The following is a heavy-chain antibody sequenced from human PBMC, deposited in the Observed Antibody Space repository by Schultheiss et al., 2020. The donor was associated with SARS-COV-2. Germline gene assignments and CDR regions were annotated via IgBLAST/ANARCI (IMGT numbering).Heavy chain of an antibody. CDR2: IYYSGST. CDR1: GGSVSSGSYY. D-gene: IGHD4-17*01. V-gene: IGHV4-61*10. Sequence: SETLSLTCTVSGGSVSSGSYYWSWIRQPAGKGLEWIGSIYYSGSTYYNPSLKSRVTISVDTSKNQFSLKLSSVTAADTAVYYCARGEGDYGDYGDYGMDVWGQGTTVTVSS. J-gene: IGHJ6*02. CDR3: ARGEGDYGDYGDYGMDV.